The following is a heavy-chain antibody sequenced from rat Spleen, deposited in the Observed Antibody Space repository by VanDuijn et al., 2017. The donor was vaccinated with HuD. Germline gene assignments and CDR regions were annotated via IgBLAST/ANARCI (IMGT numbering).Heavy chain of an antibody. CDR1: GFTFSQYA. V-gene: IGHV5-17*01. J-gene: IGHJ2*01. Sequence: EVQLVESGGGLVQPGRSLKFSCAASGFTFSQYAMAWVRQTPKKGLEWVATILYDDNNIYYRDSVKGRFTISRDIAKSTLYLQMNSLRSEDTATYYCTRGTYYRHWGQGVMVTVSS. CDR3: TRGTYYRH. CDR2: ILYDDNNI. D-gene: IGHD1-12*01.